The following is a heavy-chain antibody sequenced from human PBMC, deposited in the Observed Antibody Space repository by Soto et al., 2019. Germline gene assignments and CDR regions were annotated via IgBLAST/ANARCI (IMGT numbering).Heavy chain of an antibody. V-gene: IGHV3-23*01. CDR1: GFTFSSYA. J-gene: IGHJ3*02. CDR2: ISGSGGGT. Sequence: LRLSCAASGFTFSSYAMSWVRQAPGKGLEWVSAISGSGGGTYYADSVKGRFTISRDNSKNTLYLQMNSLRAEDTAVYYCAKDTDRLFRYSSGWYLKGGAFDIWGQGTMVTVSS. D-gene: IGHD6-19*01. CDR3: AKDTDRLFRYSSGWYLKGGAFDI.